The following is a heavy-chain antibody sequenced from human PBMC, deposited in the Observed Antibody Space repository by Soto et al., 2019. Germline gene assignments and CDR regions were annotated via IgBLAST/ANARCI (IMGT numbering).Heavy chain of an antibody. CDR2: ISGSGSGP. Sequence: GGSLRLSCAASGFTFTNYDMSWVRQAPGKGLELVSFISGSGSGPYYADSVKGRFTISRDNAENTLYLQMNSLRVEDTAVYYCARDGIVVVPAATSYYYYGMDVWGQGTTVTVSS. V-gene: IGHV3-23*01. D-gene: IGHD2-2*01. CDR3: ARDGIVVVPAATSYYYYGMDV. J-gene: IGHJ6*02. CDR1: GFTFTNYD.